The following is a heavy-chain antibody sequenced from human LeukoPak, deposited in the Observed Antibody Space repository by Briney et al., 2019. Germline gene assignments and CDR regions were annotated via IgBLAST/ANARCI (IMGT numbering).Heavy chain of an antibody. CDR1: GFAFSRHG. Sequence: GGSLRHSRAASGFAFSRHGMHWVRQAQGKGLGWVSRFNRDGSSTDYADAVKGRFTVSRDSAKNTLYLQMSSLTAEDTAVYYCTREWELLRSDYNYGMDVWGQGTTVTVSS. CDR3: TREWELLRSDYNYGMDV. D-gene: IGHD1-26*01. J-gene: IGHJ6*02. CDR2: FNRDGSST. V-gene: IGHV3-74*01.